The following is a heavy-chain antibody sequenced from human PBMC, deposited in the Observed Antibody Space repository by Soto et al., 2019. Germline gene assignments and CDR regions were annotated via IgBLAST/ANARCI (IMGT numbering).Heavy chain of an antibody. CDR2: INADYGNT. Sequence: QAQLVQSGAEVRKPGASVKVSCKASGYTFYSHSISWVRQAPGQGLEWMGRINADYGNTKYAQKFRGRVTMTTDTSTTTVYMELKNLRSDDTAVYYCARCIQGDYYYGMDAWGQGTTVTVSS. CDR3: ARCIQGDYYYGMDA. CDR1: GYTFYSHS. J-gene: IGHJ6*02. V-gene: IGHV1-18*01. D-gene: IGHD5-18*01.